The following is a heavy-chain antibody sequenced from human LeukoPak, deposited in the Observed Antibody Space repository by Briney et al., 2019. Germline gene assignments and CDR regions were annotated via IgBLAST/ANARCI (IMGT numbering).Heavy chain of an antibody. CDR1: GGSISSSSYY. CDR2: IYYSGST. D-gene: IGHD5-18*01. V-gene: IGHV4-39*01. J-gene: IGHJ4*02. Sequence: PSETLSLTCTVSGGSISSSSYYWGWIRQPPGKGLELIGSIYYSGSTYYNPSLKSRVTISVDTSKNQFSLKLSSVTAADTAVYYCATARGCSYGYGVHWGQGTLVTVSS. CDR3: ATARGCSYGYGVH.